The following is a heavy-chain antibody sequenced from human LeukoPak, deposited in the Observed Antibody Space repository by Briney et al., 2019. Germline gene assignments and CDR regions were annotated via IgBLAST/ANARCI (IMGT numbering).Heavy chain of an antibody. V-gene: IGHV4-59*01. CDR1: GGSITSYY. J-gene: IGHJ4*02. CDR2: IYYSGST. CDR3: ARENGYRYDY. Sequence: SETLSLTCTVSGGSITSYYWSWIRQPPGKGLEWIGSIYYSGSTNCNPSLKSRVTISVDTSKNQFSLKLSSVTAADTALYYCARENGYRYDYWGQGTLVTVSS. D-gene: IGHD5-18*01.